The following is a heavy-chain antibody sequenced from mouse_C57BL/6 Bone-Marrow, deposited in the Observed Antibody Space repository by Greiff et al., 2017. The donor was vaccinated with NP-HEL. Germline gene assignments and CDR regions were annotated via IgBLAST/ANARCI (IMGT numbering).Heavy chain of an antibody. CDR1: GFTFSSYG. V-gene: IGHV5-6*02. Sequence: EVKLVESGGDLVKPGGSLKLSCAASGFTFSSYGMSWVRQTPDKRLAWVATISSGGSYTYYPDSVKGRFTISRDNAKNTLDLQISSLKAEDRAMYYGARAYYFDYWGQGTTLTVSA. CDR3: ARAYYFDY. CDR2: ISSGGSYT. J-gene: IGHJ2*01.